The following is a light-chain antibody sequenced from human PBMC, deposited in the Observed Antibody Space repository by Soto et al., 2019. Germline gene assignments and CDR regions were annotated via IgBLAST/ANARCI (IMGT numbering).Light chain of an antibody. J-gene: IGLJ1*01. CDR3: NSYVGSNNYV. CDR2: EVT. V-gene: IGLV2-8*01. Sequence: QSALTQPPSASGSPGQSVTISCIGTSSDVGRYNYVSWYQHHPGKAPKLIIYEVTKRPSGVPDRFSGSKSGNTASLTVSGLQAGDEADYYCNSYVGSNNYVFGTGTKLTVL. CDR1: SSDVGRYNY.